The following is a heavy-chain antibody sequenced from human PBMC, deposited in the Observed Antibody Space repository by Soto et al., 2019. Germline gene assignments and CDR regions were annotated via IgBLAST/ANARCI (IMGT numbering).Heavy chain of an antibody. CDR1: GYTFTSYA. Sequence: ASVKVSWKASGYTFTSYAMHWVRQAPGQRLEWMGWINAGNGNTKYSQKFQGRVTITRDTSASTAYMELSSLRSEDTAVYYCAREGFVLLWFGELPGGMAVWGQGTTVTVSS. CDR3: AREGFVLLWFGELPGGMAV. J-gene: IGHJ6*02. V-gene: IGHV1-3*01. CDR2: INAGNGNT. D-gene: IGHD3-10*01.